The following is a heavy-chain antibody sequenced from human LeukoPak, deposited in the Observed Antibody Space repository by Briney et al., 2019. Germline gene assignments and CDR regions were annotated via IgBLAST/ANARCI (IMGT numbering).Heavy chain of an antibody. CDR1: GGTISNHD. CDR2: IYYSGKT. Sequence: SETLSLTCAVSGGTISNHDWSWVRQPPEKGLEWMGDIYYSGKTYYSPSLHSRVTISIDTSKNHFSLKLTSVTAADTAVYYCARLLDNDSSGDPDTFDMWGQGTMVTVSS. V-gene: IGHV4-59*11. CDR3: ARLLDNDSSGDPDTFDM. D-gene: IGHD3-22*01. J-gene: IGHJ3*02.